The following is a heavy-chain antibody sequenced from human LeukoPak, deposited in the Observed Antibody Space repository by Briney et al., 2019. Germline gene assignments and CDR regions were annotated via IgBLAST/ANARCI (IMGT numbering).Heavy chain of an antibody. Sequence: GGSLRLSCTASGFTFGDYAMSWVRQAPGKGLEWVSAISGSGGSTYYADSVKGRFTISRDNSKNTLYLQMNSLRAEDTAVYYCAKDPNNDYGGNRAHASAFDIWGQGTMVTVSS. CDR3: AKDPNNDYGGNRAHASAFDI. CDR2: ISGSGGST. D-gene: IGHD4-23*01. CDR1: GFTFGDYA. J-gene: IGHJ3*02. V-gene: IGHV3-23*01.